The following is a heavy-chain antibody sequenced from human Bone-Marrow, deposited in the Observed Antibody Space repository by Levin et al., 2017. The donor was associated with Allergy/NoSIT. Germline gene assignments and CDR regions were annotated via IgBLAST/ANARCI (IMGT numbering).Heavy chain of an antibody. CDR2: IYYSGST. CDR3: ARGRELPNPPLHYFDY. D-gene: IGHD1-26*01. Sequence: SETLSLTCTVSGGSISSSSYYWGWIRQPPGKGLEWIGSIYYSGSTYYNPSLKSRVTISVDTSKNQFSLKLSSVTAADTAVYYCARGRELPNPPLHYFDYWGQGTLVTVSS. V-gene: IGHV4-39*01. CDR1: GGSISSSSYY. J-gene: IGHJ4*02.